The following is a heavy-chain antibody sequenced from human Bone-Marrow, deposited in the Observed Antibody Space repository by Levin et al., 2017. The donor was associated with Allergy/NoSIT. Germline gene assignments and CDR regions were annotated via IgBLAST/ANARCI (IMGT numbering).Heavy chain of an antibody. CDR1: GFTFSDYY. CDR2: GRDKANGYTA. J-gene: IGHJ5*02. V-gene: IGHV3-72*01. Sequence: GESLKISCVASGFTFSDYYMDWVRQAPGTGLEWVGRGRDKANGYTATYAASVRDRFSISRDDSRNSVYLQMSSLKTDDTAVYYCTRGHGVGSPDFDPWGQGTLGTVSS. CDR3: TRGHGVGSPDFDP. D-gene: IGHD1-26*01.